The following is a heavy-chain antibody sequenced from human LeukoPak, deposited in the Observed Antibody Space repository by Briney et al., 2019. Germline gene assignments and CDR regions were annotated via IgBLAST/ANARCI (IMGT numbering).Heavy chain of an antibody. Sequence: SQTLSLTCTVSGGSVSSGSYYWSWLRQPAGKGLEWIGRINSSGATNYNPSLKSPVTISIDTSKNQFSLKLSSVTAADTAVYYCARDLWVDAFDIWGQGTMVTVSS. J-gene: IGHJ3*02. V-gene: IGHV4-61*02. D-gene: IGHD6-13*01. CDR1: GGSVSSGSYY. CDR3: ARDLWVDAFDI. CDR2: INSSGAT.